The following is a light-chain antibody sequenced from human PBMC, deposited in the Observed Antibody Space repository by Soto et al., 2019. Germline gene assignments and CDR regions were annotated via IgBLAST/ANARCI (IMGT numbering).Light chain of an antibody. J-gene: IGLJ1*01. CDR3: SSYAGSNNPYV. CDR2: DVT. Sequence: QSALTQPPSASGSPGQSVTISCTGASSDVGGYNFVSWYQHHPGKAPRLMIYDVTQRPSGVPDRFSGSKSGNTASLTVSGLQVDDEAYYYCSSYAGSNNPYVFGTGTKVTVL. CDR1: SSDVGGYNF. V-gene: IGLV2-8*01.